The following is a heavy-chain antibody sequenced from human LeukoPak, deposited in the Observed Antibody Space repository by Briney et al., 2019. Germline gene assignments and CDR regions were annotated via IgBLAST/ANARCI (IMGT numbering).Heavy chain of an antibody. Sequence: GASVKVSCKASGGTFSSYAISWVRQAPGQGLEWMGGIIPIFGTANYAQKFQGRVTITADESTSTAYMELSSLRSEDTAVYYCAVGGLDYYDSSGYFDYWGQGTLVTVSS. CDR3: AVGGLDYYDSSGYFDY. V-gene: IGHV1-69*13. D-gene: IGHD3-22*01. J-gene: IGHJ4*02. CDR2: IIPIFGTA. CDR1: GGTFSSYA.